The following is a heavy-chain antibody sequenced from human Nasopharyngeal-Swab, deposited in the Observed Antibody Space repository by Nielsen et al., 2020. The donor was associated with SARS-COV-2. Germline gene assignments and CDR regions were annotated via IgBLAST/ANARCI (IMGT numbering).Heavy chain of an antibody. CDR2: ISGSGAGT. CDR3: AKDLQSGRNYYYYYGMDV. CDR1: GFTFSSYA. V-gene: IGHV3-23*01. J-gene: IGHJ6*02. Sequence: GGSLRLSCAASGFTFSSYAMNWVRQAPGKGLEWVSGISGSGAGTYYADSVKDRFTISRDNSKNTLYLQMNSLRAEDTAVYYCAKDLQSGRNYYYYYGMDVWGQGTTVTASS. D-gene: IGHD1-26*01.